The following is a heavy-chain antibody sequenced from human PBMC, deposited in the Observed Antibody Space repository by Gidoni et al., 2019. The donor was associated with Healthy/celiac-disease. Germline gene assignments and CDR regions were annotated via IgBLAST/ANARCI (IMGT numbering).Heavy chain of an antibody. Sequence: TFTGYYMHWVRQAPGQGLEWMGWINPNSGGTNYAPKFQGWVTMTRDTSIRKAYMELSRLRSDDTAVYYCARDLTGLDAFDIWGQGTMVTVSS. CDR1: TFTGYY. J-gene: IGHJ3*02. D-gene: IGHD1-20*01. CDR3: ARDLTGLDAFDI. V-gene: IGHV1-2*04. CDR2: INPNSGGT.